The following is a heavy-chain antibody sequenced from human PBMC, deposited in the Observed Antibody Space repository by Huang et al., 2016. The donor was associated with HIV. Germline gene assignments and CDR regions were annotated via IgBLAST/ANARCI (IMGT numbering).Heavy chain of an antibody. CDR3: ARGGNTVGYFDN. V-gene: IGHV3-53*01. CDR1: GLTVSGTY. D-gene: IGHD1-26*01. J-gene: IGHJ4*02. Sequence: EVQLVESGGGLIQPGGSLRLSCAASGLTVSGTYMSWVRQAPRKGLECVSVIYSGGTTYFADSVKGRFTFSRDNSKNTVYLQMNSLRADDTAVYYCARGGNTVGYFDNWGQGTLVTVSS. CDR2: IYSGGTT.